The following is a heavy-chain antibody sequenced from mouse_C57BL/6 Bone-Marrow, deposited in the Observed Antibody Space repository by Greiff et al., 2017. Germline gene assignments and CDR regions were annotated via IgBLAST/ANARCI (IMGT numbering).Heavy chain of an antibody. V-gene: IGHV1-69*01. J-gene: IGHJ4*01. D-gene: IGHD3-2*02. Sequence: QVQLQQPGAELVMPGASVKLSCKASGYTFTSYWMHWAKQRPGQGLEWIGEIDPSDSYTNYNDKFKGKATLTVDKSSSTAYMQLSSLTSEDSAVYYCARYSSGYCALDYWGQGTSVTVSS. CDR3: ARYSSGYCALDY. CDR1: GYTFTSYW. CDR2: IDPSDSYT.